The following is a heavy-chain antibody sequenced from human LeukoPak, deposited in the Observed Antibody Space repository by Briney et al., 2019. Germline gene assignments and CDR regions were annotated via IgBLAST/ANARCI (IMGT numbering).Heavy chain of an antibody. V-gene: IGHV1-2*02. D-gene: IGHD3-9*01. CDR2: INPNSGGT. CDR1: GYTITDYY. Sequence: ASVKVSCKASGYTITDYYMHWVRQAPGQGLEWMGWINPNSGGTNYAQKFQGRVTMTRDTSISTAYMELSRLRSDDTAVYYCARAGRRSGYYIGYWGQGTLVTVSS. CDR3: ARAGRRSGYYIGY. J-gene: IGHJ4*02.